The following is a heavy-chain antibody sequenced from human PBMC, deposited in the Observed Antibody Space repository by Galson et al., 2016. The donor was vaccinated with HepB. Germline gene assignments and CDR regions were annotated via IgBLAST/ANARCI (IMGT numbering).Heavy chain of an antibody. CDR1: GYTFTNYG. Sequence: SVKVSCKASGYTFTNYGISWVRQAPGQGLEWMGWISAYNGNTEYEQNVQGRVTMTTDTSTSTAYMAVRGLRFDDTAVYYGATRYCRSPRCYGGAFDIWGQGTLVTVSS. CDR2: ISAYNGNT. J-gene: IGHJ3*02. CDR3: ATRYCRSPRCYGGAFDI. V-gene: IGHV1-18*01. D-gene: IGHD2-2*01.